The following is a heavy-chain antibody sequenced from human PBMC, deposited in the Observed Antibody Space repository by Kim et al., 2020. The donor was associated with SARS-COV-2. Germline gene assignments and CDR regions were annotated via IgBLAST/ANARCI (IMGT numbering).Heavy chain of an antibody. Sequence: DSVQGRITISRDNSKATLYLQINSLRAEDTAVYYCAKDLSSGSYPYFDYWGQGALVTVSS. CDR3: AKDLSSGSYPYFDY. D-gene: IGHD1-26*01. J-gene: IGHJ4*02. V-gene: IGHV3-33*06.